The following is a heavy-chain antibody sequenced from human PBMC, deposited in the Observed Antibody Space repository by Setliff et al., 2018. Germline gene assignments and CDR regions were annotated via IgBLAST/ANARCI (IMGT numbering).Heavy chain of an antibody. V-gene: IGHV1-69*10. CDR1: GYTFTSYA. Sequence: SVKVSCKASGYTFTSYAMHWVRQAPGQRLEWMGGIIPILGIANYAQKFQGRVTITADKSTSTAYMELSSLRSEDTAVYYCARDPHFDSWGQGTLVTVSS. CDR2: IIPILGIA. J-gene: IGHJ4*02. CDR3: ARDPHFDS.